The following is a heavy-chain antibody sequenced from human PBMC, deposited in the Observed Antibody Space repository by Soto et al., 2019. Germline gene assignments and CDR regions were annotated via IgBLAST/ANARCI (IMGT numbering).Heavy chain of an antibody. J-gene: IGHJ6*03. D-gene: IGHD3-16*01. CDR3: ARDAGGGYYLDV. CDR2: IYYSGST. Sequence: SETLSLTCTVSGDSISSYYWSWIRQPPGKGLEWIGYIYYSGSTNYNPSLKSRVTISVDTSKNQFSLKLSSVTAADTAVYYCARDAGGGYYLDVWGRRTTVIGSS. V-gene: IGHV4-59*01. CDR1: GDSISSYY.